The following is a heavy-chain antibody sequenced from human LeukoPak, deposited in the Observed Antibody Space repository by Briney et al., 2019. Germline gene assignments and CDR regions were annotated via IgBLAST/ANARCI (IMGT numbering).Heavy chain of an antibody. Sequence: GASVKVSCKASGFVFTSYGFTWVRQAPGQGLEWMGWISANDGKTHYSEKHQGRVTMSTDTVTSTAYMELRSLRSDDTAVYHCARELHVERDDYWGQGTLVTVSS. CDR3: ARELHVERDDY. J-gene: IGHJ4*02. CDR1: GFVFTSYG. CDR2: ISANDGKT. D-gene: IGHD1-1*01. V-gene: IGHV1-18*01.